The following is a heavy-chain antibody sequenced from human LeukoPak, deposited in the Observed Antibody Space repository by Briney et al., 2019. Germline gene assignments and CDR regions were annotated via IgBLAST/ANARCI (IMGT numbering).Heavy chain of an antibody. CDR3: ARFAGTPGYYYTRYYFDY. CDR1: GGSISSGGYY. Sequence: SSETLSLTCTVSGGSISSGGYYWSWIRQHPGKGLEWIGYIYYSGSTYYNPSLKSRVTISVDTSKNQFSLKLSSVTAADTAVYYCARFAGTPGYYYTRYYFDYWGQGTLVTVSS. J-gene: IGHJ4*02. V-gene: IGHV4-31*03. CDR2: IYYSGST. D-gene: IGHD3-22*01.